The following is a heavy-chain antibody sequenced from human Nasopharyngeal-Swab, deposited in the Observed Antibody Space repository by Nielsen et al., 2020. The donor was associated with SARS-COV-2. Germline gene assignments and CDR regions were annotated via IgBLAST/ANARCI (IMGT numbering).Heavy chain of an antibody. J-gene: IGHJ4*02. V-gene: IGHV1-8*03. Sequence: ASVKVSCKASGGTFSSYAISWARQATGQGLEWMGWMNPNSGNTGYAQKFQGRVTITRNTSISTAYMELSSLRSEDTAVYYCARVGQQLVRGLRYWGQGTLVTVSS. CDR3: ARVGQQLVRGLRY. D-gene: IGHD6-13*01. CDR2: MNPNSGNT. CDR1: GGTFSSYA.